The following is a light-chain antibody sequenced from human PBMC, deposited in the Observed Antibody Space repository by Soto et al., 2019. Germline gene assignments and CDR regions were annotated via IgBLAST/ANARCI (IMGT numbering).Light chain of an antibody. CDR3: ASWDDSLGGPVV. J-gene: IGLJ2*01. CDR1: SSNIGSNT. Sequence: QSVLTQPPSASGTPRQRVTISCSGRSSNIGSNTVNWYQQLPGTAPKLLIYRSNQRPSGVPDRFSGSKAGTSASLAISGLQSEDEADYNRASWDDSLGGPVVFRRGTKLTVL. CDR2: RSN. V-gene: IGLV1-44*01.